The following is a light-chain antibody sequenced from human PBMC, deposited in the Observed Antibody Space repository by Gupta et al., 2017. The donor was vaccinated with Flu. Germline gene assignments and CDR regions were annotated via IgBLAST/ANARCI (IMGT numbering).Light chain of an antibody. CDR1: QTVSSSY. Sequence: EIVLTQSPGTLSLSPGERATLSCRASQTVSSSYLVWYQQKLGQPPRLLIYGSSSRATGIPDRFSGSGSGTDFTLTISRLEPEDFAVYYCQQDCSSQITFGQGTRLEIK. J-gene: IGKJ5*01. CDR3: QQDCSSQIT. V-gene: IGKV3-20*01. CDR2: GSS.